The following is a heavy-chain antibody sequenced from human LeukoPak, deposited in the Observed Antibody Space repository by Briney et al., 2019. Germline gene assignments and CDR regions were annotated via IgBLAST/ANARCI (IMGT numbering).Heavy chain of an antibody. CDR1: GGTFSSHA. D-gene: IGHD3-22*01. CDR2: IIPIFGTV. V-gene: IGHV1-69*13. Sequence: SVRVSCKASGGTFSSHAISWVRQAPGQGLEWMGGIIPIFGTVNYAQKFQGRVTITADESTSTAYMELSSLRSEDTAVYYCARDRFYYDSSALGYFDLWGRGTLVTVSS. J-gene: IGHJ2*01. CDR3: ARDRFYYDSSALGYFDL.